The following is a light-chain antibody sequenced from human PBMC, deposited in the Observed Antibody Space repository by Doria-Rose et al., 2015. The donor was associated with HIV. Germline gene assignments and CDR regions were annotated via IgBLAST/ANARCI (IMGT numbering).Light chain of an antibody. J-gene: IGKJ2*01. CDR3: QQANSFPPT. CDR1: QGISRW. CDR2: EAS. V-gene: IGKV1-12*01. Sequence: SVGDRVIITCRASQGISRWLAWYQLKPGEAPKLLIYEASNLQSGVPSRFSGSGSETDFTLTINSLRPEDFATYYCQQANSFPPTFGPGTKLEI.